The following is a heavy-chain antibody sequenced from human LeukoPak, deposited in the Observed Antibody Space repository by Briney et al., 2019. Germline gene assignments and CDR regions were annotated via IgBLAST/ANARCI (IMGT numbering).Heavy chain of an antibody. V-gene: IGHV1-69*05. Sequence: GASVKVSCKASGGTFISYAISGVRQAPGQGLEWMGGIIPIFGTANYAQKFQGRVTITTDESTSTAYMELSSLRSEDTAVYYCARDYYGSGSHLWGQGTLVTVSS. CDR1: GGTFISYA. CDR2: IIPIFGTA. J-gene: IGHJ4*02. CDR3: ARDYYGSGSHL. D-gene: IGHD3-10*01.